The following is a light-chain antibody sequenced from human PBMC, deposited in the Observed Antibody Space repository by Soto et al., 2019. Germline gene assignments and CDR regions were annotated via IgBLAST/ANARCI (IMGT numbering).Light chain of an antibody. CDR3: QQRSNWPRT. J-gene: IGKJ1*01. V-gene: IGKV3-11*01. CDR2: DAS. CDR1: QSVRGN. Sequence: FVLTQSPGTLSLSPGERATLSCRASQSVRGNLAWYQQKPGQAPRLLIYDASNRATGIPARFSGSGSGTDFTLTISSLEPEDFAVYYCQQRSNWPRTFGQGTKVDIK.